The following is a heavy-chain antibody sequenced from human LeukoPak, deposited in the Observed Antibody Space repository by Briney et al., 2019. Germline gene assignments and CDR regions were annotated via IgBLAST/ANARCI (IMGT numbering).Heavy chain of an antibody. Sequence: ASVKVSCKASGYSFTSSGISWVRQAPGQGLEWMGWIGGYKGDTKFAQKFQGRVTMTTDTSTSTAYMELRSLRSDDTAVYYCARSSRGYSGYDRGYFDYWGQGTLVTVSS. V-gene: IGHV1-18*01. D-gene: IGHD5-12*01. J-gene: IGHJ4*02. CDR1: GYSFTSSG. CDR3: ARSSRGYSGYDRGYFDY. CDR2: IGGYKGDT.